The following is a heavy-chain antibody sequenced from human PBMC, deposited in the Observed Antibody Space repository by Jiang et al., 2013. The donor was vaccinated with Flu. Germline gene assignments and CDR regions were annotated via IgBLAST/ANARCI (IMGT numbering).Heavy chain of an antibody. CDR3: AREGDSYYHYNGMDV. D-gene: IGHD2-15*01. V-gene: IGHV1-18*04. J-gene: IGHJ6*02. CDR1: GYTFTTYG. Sequence: GAEVKKPGASVRVSCKASGYTFTTYGISWVRQAPGQGLEWMGWISVYNGNTNYAQKFQGRVTMTTDTSTSTAYMELRSLRSDDTAVYYYAREGDSYYHYNGMDVWGQGTTVTVSS. CDR2: ISVYNGNT.